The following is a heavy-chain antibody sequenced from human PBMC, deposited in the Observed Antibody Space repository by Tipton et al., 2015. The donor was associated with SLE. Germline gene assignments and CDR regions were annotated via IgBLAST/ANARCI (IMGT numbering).Heavy chain of an antibody. J-gene: IGHJ4*02. CDR3: VKGRRDYWWYFDS. Sequence: SLRLSCAASGFIFDDHGIHWVRQAPGKGLEWVSGVNWNSAYIGYADSVRGRFTISRDNAQNSVSLEMSSLRAEDTAFYYCVKGRRDYWWYFDSWGQGILVTVSS. CDR1: GFIFDDHG. CDR2: VNWNSAYI. D-gene: IGHD2-8*02. V-gene: IGHV3-9*01.